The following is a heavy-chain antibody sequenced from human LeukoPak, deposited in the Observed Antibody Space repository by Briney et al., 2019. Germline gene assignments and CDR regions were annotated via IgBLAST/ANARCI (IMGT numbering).Heavy chain of an antibody. CDR1: GFIFSSYT. CDR2: ITSGGVNT. CDR3: ARDLRSNTFSDYYGVDV. V-gene: IGHV3-21*01. D-gene: IGHD2-15*01. Sequence: GGSLRLSCAASGFIFSSYTMNWVRQAPGKGLEWVSSITSGGVNTYYATSVKGRFTISRDNAKNSLFLQMNSLRAEDTAIYYCARDLRSNTFSDYYGVDVWGQGTTVIVSS. J-gene: IGHJ6*02.